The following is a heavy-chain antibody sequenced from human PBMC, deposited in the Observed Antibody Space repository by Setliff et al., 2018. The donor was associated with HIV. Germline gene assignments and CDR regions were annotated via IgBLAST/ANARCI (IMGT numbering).Heavy chain of an antibody. CDR3: ARGYCSSSSCYFWRGYYFDS. J-gene: IGHJ4*02. Sequence: ASVKVSCKASAYPFTSYGITWVRQAPGQGLQWMGWISTYNGNTNYAQNFQGRVTITRDTSANTAYMELSSLRSEDTAVYYCARGYCSSSSCYFWRGYYFDSWGQGTLVTVSS. CDR1: AYPFTSYG. V-gene: IGHV1-18*01. D-gene: IGHD2-2*01. CDR2: ISTYNGNT.